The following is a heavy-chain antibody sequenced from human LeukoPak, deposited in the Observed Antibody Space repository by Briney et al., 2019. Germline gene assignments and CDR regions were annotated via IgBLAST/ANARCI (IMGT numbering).Heavy chain of an antibody. Sequence: RGSLRLSCAASGFTFSSYDMHWVRQATGKGREWVSAIGTAGDTYYPGSVKGRFTISRENAKNSLYLQMNSLRAGDTAVYYCARGYSSGWYGLHFDYWGQGTLVTVSS. D-gene: IGHD6-19*01. CDR2: IGTAGDT. J-gene: IGHJ4*02. CDR1: GFTFSSYD. V-gene: IGHV3-13*01. CDR3: ARGYSSGWYGLHFDY.